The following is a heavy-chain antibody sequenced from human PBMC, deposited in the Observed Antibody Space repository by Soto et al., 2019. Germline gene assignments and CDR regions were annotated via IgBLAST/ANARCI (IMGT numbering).Heavy chain of an antibody. CDR1: GFTFSNYW. V-gene: IGHV3-74*02. J-gene: IGHJ6*03. CDR2: INSDGSVS. D-gene: IGHD2-15*01. CDR3: ARGDCVGGTCYSLAGSFYYYMDV. Sequence: EVQLVESGGGLVQPGGSLRLSCAASGFTFSNYWMYWVRQAPGKGLEWVSRINSDGSVSSHADSVKGRLTISRDNVKNTLDLHMDSRRAEDTAVYYCARGDCVGGTCYSLAGSFYYYMDVWGKGTTVTVFS.